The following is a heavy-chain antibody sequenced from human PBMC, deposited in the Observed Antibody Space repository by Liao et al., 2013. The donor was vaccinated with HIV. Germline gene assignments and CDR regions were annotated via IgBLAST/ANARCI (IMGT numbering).Heavy chain of an antibody. J-gene: IGHJ4*02. Sequence: QVHLQESGPGLVRPSQTLSLTCSVSGGSISSGGHFWTWIRQPAGKGLEWIGRISVGGNTNSNPSLESRATISVDTSKKQFSLKLTSVTAADTAVYYCATYDSRGFYNYFDNWGQGTLVTVSS. CDR2: ISVGGNT. CDR3: ATYDSRGFYNYFDN. V-gene: IGHV4-61*02. D-gene: IGHD3-22*01. CDR1: GGSISSGGHF.